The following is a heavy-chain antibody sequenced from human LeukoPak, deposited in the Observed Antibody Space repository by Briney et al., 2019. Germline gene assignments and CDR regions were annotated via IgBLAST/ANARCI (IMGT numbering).Heavy chain of an antibody. CDR3: ARDNYDYMDV. CDR2: IYYSGST. V-gene: IGHV4-39*02. D-gene: IGHD3-16*01. Sequence: SETLSLTCTVSGGSISSSSYYWGWIRQPPGKGLEWIGSIYYSGSTYYNPSLKSRVTISVDTSKNQFSLKLSSVTAADTAVYYCARDNYDYMDVWGKGTTVTISS. CDR1: GGSISSSSYY. J-gene: IGHJ6*03.